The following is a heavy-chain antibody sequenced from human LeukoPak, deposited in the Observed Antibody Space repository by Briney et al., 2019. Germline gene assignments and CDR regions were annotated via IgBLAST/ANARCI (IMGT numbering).Heavy chain of an antibody. Sequence: VKVSCKASGDTFSSYAINWVRQAPGQGLEWMGGIIPMFGTANFAQKFQGRVTITADKSTSTAYMDLSSLRSEDTAVYYCARDLERGYSYGFDYWGQGTLVTVSS. CDR1: GDTFSSYA. J-gene: IGHJ4*02. CDR3: ARDLERGYSYGFDY. CDR2: IIPMFGTA. V-gene: IGHV1-69*06. D-gene: IGHD5-18*01.